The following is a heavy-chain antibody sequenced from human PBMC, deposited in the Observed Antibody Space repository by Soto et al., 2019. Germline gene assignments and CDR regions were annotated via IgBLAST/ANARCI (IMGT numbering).Heavy chain of an antibody. Sequence: QVQLQESGPGLVKPSETLSLTCTVSGGSISSYYWSWIRQPPGKGLEWIGYIYYSGSTNYNPSLKSRVTISVATTKNQFSQNLRSVTAADTAVYYCARLSRLFYDFWSGTLDYWGQGTLVTVSS. CDR2: IYYSGST. CDR1: GGSISSYY. D-gene: IGHD3-3*01. V-gene: IGHV4-59*08. J-gene: IGHJ4*02. CDR3: ARLSRLFYDFWSGTLDY.